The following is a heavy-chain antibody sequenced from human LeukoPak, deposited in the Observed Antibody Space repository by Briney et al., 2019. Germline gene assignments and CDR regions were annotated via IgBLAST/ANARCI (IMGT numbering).Heavy chain of an antibody. CDR1: GYTFTMYY. V-gene: IGHV1-46*01. J-gene: IGHJ6*03. CDR2: INPSDGAT. D-gene: IGHD3-16*01. CDR3: AREQTGARSGNLGGLFASYYTYYYMDV. Sequence: ASVKVSCKASGYTFTMYYIHWVRQAPGRGLEWMGMINPSDGATTYAQRFQGRVTMTRDMSTTTVYMDLRSLRSDDTAVYFCAREQTGARSGNLGGLFASYYTYYYMDVWGRGTTVTVSS.